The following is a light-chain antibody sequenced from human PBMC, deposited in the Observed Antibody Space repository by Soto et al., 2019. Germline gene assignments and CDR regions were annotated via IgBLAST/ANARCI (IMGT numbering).Light chain of an antibody. J-gene: IGKJ2*01. Sequence: EIVLTQSPGTLSLSPGERATLSCRASQSVSSSYLAWYQQKPGQAPRLLIYGASSRATGIPDRFSGSGSGTYFTLTISRLEPEDFAVYYCQQYCISPRYPFGQGTKLEIK. CDR1: QSVSSSY. V-gene: IGKV3-20*01. CDR3: QQYCISPRYP. CDR2: GAS.